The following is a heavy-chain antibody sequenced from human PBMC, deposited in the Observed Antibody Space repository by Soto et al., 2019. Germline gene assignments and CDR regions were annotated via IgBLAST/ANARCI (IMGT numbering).Heavy chain of an antibody. D-gene: IGHD3-10*01. J-gene: IGHJ2*01. CDR3: ARKVLGSTTRPDYWYFDL. CDR2: ISGGGDAT. Sequence: EVQLLESGGGLVQPGGSLRLPCAASGFTFISYAMNWVRQAPGKGLQWVAAISGGGDATFYADSVKGRFTISRDNSRNTLSLQMNSLGADDTAVYYCARKVLGSTTRPDYWYFDLWGRGTLVTVSS. V-gene: IGHV3-23*01. CDR1: GFTFISYA.